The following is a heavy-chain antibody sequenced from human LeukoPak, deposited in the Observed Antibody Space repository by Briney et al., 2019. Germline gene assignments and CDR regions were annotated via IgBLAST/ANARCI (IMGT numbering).Heavy chain of an antibody. Sequence: ASVKVSCKASGYTFTGYYMHWVRQAPGQGLEWMGWINPNSGGTNYAQKFQGRVTMTRDTSISTAYMELSRLRSDDTAVYYCARDLVSSLLWFGEVQHNWFDSWGQGTLVTVSS. J-gene: IGHJ5*01. D-gene: IGHD3-10*01. CDR1: GYTFTGYY. V-gene: IGHV1-2*02. CDR3: ARDLVSSLLWFGEVQHNWFDS. CDR2: INPNSGGT.